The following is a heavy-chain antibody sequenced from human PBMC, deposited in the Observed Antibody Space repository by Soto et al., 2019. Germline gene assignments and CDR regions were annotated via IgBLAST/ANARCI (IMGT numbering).Heavy chain of an antibody. CDR3: ARLSYYDSSGDLSH. J-gene: IGHJ1*01. CDR1: GGSISSGGYY. D-gene: IGHD3-22*01. CDR2: IYYSGST. Sequence: QVQLQESGPGLVKPSQTLSLTCTVSGGSISSGGYYWSWIRQHPGKGLEWIGYIYYSGSTYYNPSLKSRVTISVDASKRQFALKLSSVTAADTAVYYCARLSYYDSSGDLSHWGQGTLVTVSS. V-gene: IGHV4-31*03.